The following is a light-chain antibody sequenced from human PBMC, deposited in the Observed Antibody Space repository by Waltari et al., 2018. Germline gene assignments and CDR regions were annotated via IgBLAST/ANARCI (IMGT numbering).Light chain of an antibody. CDR3: QQYISYSLT. J-gene: IGKJ1*01. V-gene: IGKV1-5*03. Sequence: THMTQSPSTVSASVGDSVTIPCRASQTTNRWLAWYQQKPGKAPKLLIYRSSILESGVPSRFSGSGSGTEFTLTISSLQPDDFATYYCQQYISYSLTFGQGTKVEIK. CDR2: RSS. CDR1: QTTNRW.